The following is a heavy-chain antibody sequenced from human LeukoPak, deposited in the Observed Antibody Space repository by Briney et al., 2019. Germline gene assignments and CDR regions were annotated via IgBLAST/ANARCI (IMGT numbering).Heavy chain of an antibody. J-gene: IGHJ4*02. Sequence: PSETLSLTCTVSGGSISSYYWSWIRQPPGKGLEWIGYIYYSGSTNYNPSLKSRVTISVDTSKNQFSLKLSSETAADTAVYYCAGRNNWNGPADYWGQGTLVTVSS. V-gene: IGHV4-59*08. CDR1: GGSISSYY. CDR3: AGRNNWNGPADY. D-gene: IGHD1-20*01. CDR2: IYYSGST.